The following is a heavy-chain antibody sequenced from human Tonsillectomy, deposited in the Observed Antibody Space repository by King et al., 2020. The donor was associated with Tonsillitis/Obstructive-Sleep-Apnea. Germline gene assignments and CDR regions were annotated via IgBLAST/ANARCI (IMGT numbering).Heavy chain of an antibody. V-gene: IGHV1-18*01. Sequence: QLVQSGAEVKKPGASVKVSCKASGYTFTSYGISWGRQAPGQGLEWMGWISAYNGNTNYAQKLQGRVTMTTDPSTSTAYMELRSLRSDDTAVYYCARSPGTTFRCWFDPWGQGTLVTVSS. D-gene: IGHD1-1*01. CDR3: ARSPGTTFRCWFDP. CDR2: ISAYNGNT. CDR1: GYTFTSYG. J-gene: IGHJ5*02.